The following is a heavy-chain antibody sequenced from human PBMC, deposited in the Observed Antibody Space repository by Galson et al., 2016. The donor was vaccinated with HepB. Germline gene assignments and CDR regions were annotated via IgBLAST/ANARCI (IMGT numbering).Heavy chain of an antibody. Sequence: SVKVSCKASGYTFTSYGISWVRQAPGQGLEWMGWISAYNGNTNYAQRLQGRVTMTTDTSTSTAYMELRSLRSDDTAVYYCAGRSSATLNYYYNGMDVWGQGTTVTVSS. J-gene: IGHJ6*02. CDR2: ISAYNGNT. CDR1: GYTFTSYG. D-gene: IGHD5-12*01. V-gene: IGHV1-18*01. CDR3: AGRSSATLNYYYNGMDV.